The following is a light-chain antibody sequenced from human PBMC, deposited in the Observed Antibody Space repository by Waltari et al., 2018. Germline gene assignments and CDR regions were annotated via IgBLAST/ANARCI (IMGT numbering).Light chain of an antibody. CDR2: DAS. CDR1: QSLSNY. V-gene: IGKV3-11*01. CDR3: QQRSVRRA. J-gene: IGKJ4*01. Sequence: EIVLTQSPATLSLSPGERATLSSRASQSLSNYLAWYQQKPGQAPRLLIYDASSRATGVPARFSGSGSGTDFTLTISSLEPEDSAVYYCQQRSVRRAFGGGTKVEIK.